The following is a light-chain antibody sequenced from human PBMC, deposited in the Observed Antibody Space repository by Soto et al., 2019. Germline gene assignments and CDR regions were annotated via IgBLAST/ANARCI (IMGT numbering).Light chain of an antibody. V-gene: IGKV1-27*01. CDR1: QGISNY. J-gene: IGKJ3*01. CDR3: QQYNSAPH. CDR2: AAS. Sequence: DIQMTQSPSSLSASVGDRVTITCRASQGISNYLAWYQQKPGKVPKLLIYAASTLLSGVPSRFSGSGYGTYFTLTISSLQPEDVATYYCQQYNSAPHFGPGTKVDIK.